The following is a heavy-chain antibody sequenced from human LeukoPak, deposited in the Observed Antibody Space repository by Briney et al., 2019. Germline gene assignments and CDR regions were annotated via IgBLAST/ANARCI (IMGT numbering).Heavy chain of an antibody. D-gene: IGHD3-22*01. V-gene: IGHV3-23*01. J-gene: IGHJ4*02. CDR2: ISGSGGST. CDR3: AKGSSIRYYYDSSGYYSDY. Sequence: GGSLRLSCAASGFTFSSYAMGWVRQAPGKGLEWVSAISGSGGSTYYADSVKGRFTISKDNSKNTLYLQMNSLRAEDTAVYYCAKGSSIRYYYDSSGYYSDYWGQGTLVTVSS. CDR1: GFTFSSYA.